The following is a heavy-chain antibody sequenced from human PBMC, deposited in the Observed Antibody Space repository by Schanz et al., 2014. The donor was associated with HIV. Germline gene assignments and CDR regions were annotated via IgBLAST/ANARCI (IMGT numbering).Heavy chain of an antibody. CDR3: AKDKNDQRVYSMDV. CDR1: GFTFSVYA. J-gene: IGHJ6*02. D-gene: IGHD1-1*01. CDR2: INNRGGNT. V-gene: IGHV3-23*01. Sequence: EVQLLESGGGLIQPGGSLRLSCAASGFTFSVYAMNWVRQAPGKGLEWVSVINNRGGNTYYADSVKGRFTISRDNFKNTLYLQMNSLRAEGTAVYYCAKDKNDQRVYSMDVWGQGTTVTVSS.